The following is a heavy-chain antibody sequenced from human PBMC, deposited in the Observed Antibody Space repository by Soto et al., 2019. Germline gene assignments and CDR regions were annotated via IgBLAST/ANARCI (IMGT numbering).Heavy chain of an antibody. J-gene: IGHJ6*02. Sequence: GASVKVSCKASGYTFTGYYMHWVRQAPGQGLEWMGWINPNSGGTNYAQKFQGRVTMTRDTSISTAYMELSRLRSDDTAVYYCARDWVVGATISYYYYGMDVWGQGTTVTVSS. V-gene: IGHV1-2*02. D-gene: IGHD1-26*01. CDR1: GYTFTGYY. CDR2: INPNSGGT. CDR3: ARDWVVGATISYYYYGMDV.